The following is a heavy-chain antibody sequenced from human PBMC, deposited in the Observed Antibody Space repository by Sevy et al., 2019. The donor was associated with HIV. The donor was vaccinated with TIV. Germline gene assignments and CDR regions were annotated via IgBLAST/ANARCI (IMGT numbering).Heavy chain of an antibody. CDR3: AKNPGVGSYYYMDV. CDR2: ISGSGGST. Sequence: GGSLRLSCVASGFTFSSYAMSWVRQAPGKGLEWVSSISGSGGSTYYADSLKGQFTISRDNSKNTLYLQVNSLRVEDTAVYYCAKNPGVGSYYYMDVWGKGTTVTVSS. D-gene: IGHD1-26*01. CDR1: GFTFSSYA. V-gene: IGHV3-23*01. J-gene: IGHJ6*03.